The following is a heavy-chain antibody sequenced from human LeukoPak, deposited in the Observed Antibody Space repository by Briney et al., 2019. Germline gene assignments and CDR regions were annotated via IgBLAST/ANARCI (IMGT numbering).Heavy chain of an antibody. CDR3: ARARYYDSSGYYLDY. D-gene: IGHD3-22*01. CDR2: IYYSGST. J-gene: IGHJ4*02. CDR1: GGSISSSSYY. Sequence: SETLSLTCTVSGGSISSSSYYWSWIRQPPGKGLEWIGYIYYSGSTNYNPSLKSRVTISVDTSKNQFSLKLSSVTAADTAVYYCARARYYDSSGYYLDYWGQGTLVTVSS. V-gene: IGHV4-61*01.